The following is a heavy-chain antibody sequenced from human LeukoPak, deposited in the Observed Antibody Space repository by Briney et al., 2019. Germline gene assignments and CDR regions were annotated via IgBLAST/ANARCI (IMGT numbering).Heavy chain of an antibody. Sequence: PSETLSLTCTVSGGSISSGSYYWSWIRQPAGKGLEWIGRIYTSGSTNYNPSLKSRVTISVDTSKNQFSLKLSSVTAADTAVYYCASIAARDRFDYWGQGTLVTVSS. CDR3: ASIAARDRFDY. V-gene: IGHV4-61*02. D-gene: IGHD6-13*01. J-gene: IGHJ4*02. CDR2: IYTSGST. CDR1: GGSISSGSYY.